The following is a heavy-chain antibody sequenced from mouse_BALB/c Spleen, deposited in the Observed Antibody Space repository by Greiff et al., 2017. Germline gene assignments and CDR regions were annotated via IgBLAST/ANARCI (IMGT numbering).Heavy chain of an antibody. Sequence: EVKVVESGGGLVQPGGSLRLSCATSGFTFSDFYMEWVRQPPGKRLEWIAASRNKANDYTTEYSASVKGRFIVSRDTSQSILYLQMNALRAEDTAMYYCARDKGPYGSSAYAMDYWGQGTSVTVSS. V-gene: IGHV7-1*02. CDR3: ARDKGPYGSSAYAMDY. CDR2: SRNKANDYTT. CDR1: GFTFSDFY. D-gene: IGHD1-1*01. J-gene: IGHJ4*01.